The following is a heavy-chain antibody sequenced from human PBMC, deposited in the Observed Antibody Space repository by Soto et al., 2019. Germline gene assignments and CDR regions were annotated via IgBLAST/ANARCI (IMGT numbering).Heavy chain of an antibody. D-gene: IGHD6-13*01. Sequence: QVQLQESGPGLVKPSQTLSLTCTVSGGSISSGGYYWSWIRQHPGKGLEWIGYIYYSGSTYYNPSLKSRVTISVDTSKNQFALKLSSVTAADTAVYYWARDRGPGIAAAINWFDPWGQGTLVTVSS. CDR3: ARDRGPGIAAAINWFDP. CDR1: GGSISSGGYY. CDR2: IYYSGST. J-gene: IGHJ5*02. V-gene: IGHV4-31*03.